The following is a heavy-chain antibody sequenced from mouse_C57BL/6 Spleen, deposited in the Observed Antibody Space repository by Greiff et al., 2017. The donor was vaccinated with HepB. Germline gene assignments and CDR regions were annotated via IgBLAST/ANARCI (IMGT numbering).Heavy chain of an antibody. J-gene: IGHJ4*01. Sequence: EVQLQQSGPELVKPGASVKIPCKASGYTFTDYNMDWVKQSHGKSLEWIGDINPNNGGTIYNQKFKGKATLTVDKSSRTAYMELRSLTSEDTAVYYCARLVTTNAMDYWGQGTSVTVSS. CDR2: INPNNGGT. V-gene: IGHV1-18*01. CDR1: GYTFTDYN. CDR3: ARLVTTNAMDY. D-gene: IGHD2-3*01.